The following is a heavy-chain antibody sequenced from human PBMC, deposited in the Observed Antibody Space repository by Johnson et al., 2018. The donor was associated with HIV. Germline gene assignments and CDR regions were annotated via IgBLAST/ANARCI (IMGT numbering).Heavy chain of an antibody. J-gene: IGHJ3*02. Sequence: EVQLVESGGGLVQSGGSLRLACVASGFIVGTKYMSWVRQAPGKGLEWVSVIYSGGSTYYADSVKGRFTISRDNSKNTVYLQMNSLRVEDTAVYYCARDRPSGSYYVDAFDIWGQGTMVTVSS. CDR3: ARDRPSGSYYVDAFDI. V-gene: IGHV3-66*01. D-gene: IGHD1-26*01. CDR2: IYSGGST. CDR1: GFIVGTKY.